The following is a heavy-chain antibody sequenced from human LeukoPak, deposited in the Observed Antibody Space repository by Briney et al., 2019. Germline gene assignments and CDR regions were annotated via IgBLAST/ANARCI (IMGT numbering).Heavy chain of an antibody. CDR3: ARSYSSSWYHNWFDP. Sequence: SETLSLTCTVSGYSISSGYYWGWIRQPPGKGLEWIGSIYHSGSTYYNPSLESRVTMSEDTSKNQFSLKLSSVTAADTAVYYCARSYSSSWYHNWFDPWGQGTLVTVSS. V-gene: IGHV4-38-2*02. D-gene: IGHD6-13*01. CDR1: GYSISSGYY. CDR2: IYHSGST. J-gene: IGHJ5*02.